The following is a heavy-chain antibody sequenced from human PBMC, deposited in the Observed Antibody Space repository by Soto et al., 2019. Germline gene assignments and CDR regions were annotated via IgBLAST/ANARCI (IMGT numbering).Heavy chain of an antibody. CDR2: TYYSEST. J-gene: IGHJ4*02. D-gene: IGHD3-10*01. Sequence: SETLSLTCTVSGGSVSRGSYYWSSIRQPTGKGRGWIGDTYYSESTNYNPSLKSRVTISVDTSEAQFSLGLSSVTAADTAVYYCARDHSNYYGSGSYAIGYWGQGTLVTVS. CDR3: ARDHSNYYGSGSYAIGY. CDR1: GGSVSRGSYY. V-gene: IGHV4-61*01.